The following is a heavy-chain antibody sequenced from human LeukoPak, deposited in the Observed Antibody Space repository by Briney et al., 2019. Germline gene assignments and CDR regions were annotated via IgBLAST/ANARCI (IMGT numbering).Heavy chain of an antibody. CDR3: AGGPNNYYFDY. D-gene: IGHD1/OR15-1a*01. CDR1: GXSISSDY. CDR2: VYYSGST. Sequence: PSETLSLTCTVSGXSISSDYWSWIRQPPGKGLEWIGYVYYSGSTNCNPSLKSRVTISVDTSKNQFSLKLSSVTTADTAVYYCAGGPNNYYFDYWGQGTLVTVSS. V-gene: IGHV4-59*01. J-gene: IGHJ4*02.